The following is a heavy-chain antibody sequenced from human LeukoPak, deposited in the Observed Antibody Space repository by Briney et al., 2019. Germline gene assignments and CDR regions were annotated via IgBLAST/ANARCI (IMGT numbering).Heavy chain of an antibody. CDR1: GYSFTRSW. CDR3: ARLRWELRSLPDY. J-gene: IGHJ4*02. Sequence: GESLKISCQGSGYSFTRSWIGWVRQMPGKGLEWVGIIYPGDSDTRYSPSFQGQVTISADKSISTAYPQWSSLKASDTAMYYCARLRWELRSLPDYWGQGTLVTVSS. V-gene: IGHV5-51*01. CDR2: IYPGDSDT. D-gene: IGHD1-26*01.